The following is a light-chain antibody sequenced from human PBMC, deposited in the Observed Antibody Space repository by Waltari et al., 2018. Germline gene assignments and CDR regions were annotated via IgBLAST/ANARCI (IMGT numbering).Light chain of an antibody. CDR1: QSLLHGSGNTF. V-gene: IGKV2-28*01. CDR3: MQARQTPWT. CDR2: LVS. J-gene: IGKJ1*01. Sequence: DIVMTQSPLSLSVTHGEPASISCRSSQSLLHGSGNTFLDWYLQKPGQSPQLLIYLVSNRASGVPDRFSGSGSGTDFTLKISRVEAEDVGVYFCMQARQTPWTFGQGTKVEIK.